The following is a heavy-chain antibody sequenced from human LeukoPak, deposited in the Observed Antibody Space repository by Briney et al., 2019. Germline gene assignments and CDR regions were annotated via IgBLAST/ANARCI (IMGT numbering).Heavy chain of an antibody. CDR3: ARAPYSYGPYDY. J-gene: IGHJ4*02. D-gene: IGHD5-18*01. CDR1: GGSFSGYY. Sequence: SETLSLTRAVYGGSFSGYYWSWIRQPPGKGLEWIGEINHSGSTNYNPSLKSRVTISVDTSKNQFSLKLSSVTAADTAAYYCARAPYSYGPYDYWGQGTLVTVSS. V-gene: IGHV4-34*01. CDR2: INHSGST.